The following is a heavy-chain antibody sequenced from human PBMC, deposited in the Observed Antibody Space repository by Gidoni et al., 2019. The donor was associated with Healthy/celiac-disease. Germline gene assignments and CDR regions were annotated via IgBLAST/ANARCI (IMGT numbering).Heavy chain of an antibody. CDR2: ISSSSSYI. CDR1: GFTFSSYS. CDR3: ARETNDFWSGYDAQTPYYYYYGMDV. V-gene: IGHV3-21*01. D-gene: IGHD3-3*01. J-gene: IGHJ6*02. Sequence: EVQLVESGGGLVKPGGSLRLSCAASGFTFSSYSMNWVRQAPGKGLEWVSSISSSSSYIYYTDSVKGRFTISRDNAKNSLYLQMNSLRAEDTAVYYCARETNDFWSGYDAQTPYYYYYGMDVWGQGTTVTVSS.